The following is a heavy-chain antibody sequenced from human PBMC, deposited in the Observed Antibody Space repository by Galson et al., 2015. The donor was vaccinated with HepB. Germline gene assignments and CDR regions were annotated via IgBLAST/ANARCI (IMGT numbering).Heavy chain of an antibody. CDR1: GFTFSDYY. Sequence: SLRLSCAASGFTFSDYYMSWIRQAPGKGLEWVSSISSSDSYTNYADSVKGRFTISRDNAKNSLYLQLNSLRAEDTAVYYCARDSSGSDYWGQGTLVTVSS. CDR3: ARDSSGSDY. J-gene: IGHJ4*02. V-gene: IGHV3-11*06. D-gene: IGHD3-22*01. CDR2: ISSSDSYT.